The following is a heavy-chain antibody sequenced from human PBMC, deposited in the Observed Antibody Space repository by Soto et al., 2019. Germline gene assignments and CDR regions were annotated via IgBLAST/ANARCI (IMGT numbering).Heavy chain of an antibody. CDR2: MRTGSGDT. J-gene: IGHJ1*01. CDR1: RYTFTSYD. CDR3: ARRSTTYLNEVIYDI. Sequence: ASVKVSCKASRYTFTSYDIFWVRQSPGQGLEWMGWMRTGSGDTHYAQKFQGRVTMTRDTSISTAYMELNNLVSDDTAVYYCARRSTTYLNEVIYDIWGQGTLVTVPQ. D-gene: IGHD1-1*01. V-gene: IGHV1-2*02.